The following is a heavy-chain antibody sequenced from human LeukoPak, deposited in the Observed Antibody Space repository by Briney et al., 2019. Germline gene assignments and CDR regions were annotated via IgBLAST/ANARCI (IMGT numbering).Heavy chain of an antibody. J-gene: IGHJ4*02. CDR1: GFTSSSYA. D-gene: IGHD7-27*01. CDR3: AKDPFHWGTIYFDY. V-gene: IGHV3-23*01. Sequence: GESLKISCAASGFTSSSYAMSWVRQAPGKGLEWVASISGDGANTNYAESVKGRFTISRDNSKNTLYLQMNSLTGEDTAICYCAKDPFHWGTIYFDYWGQGALVTVSS. CDR2: ISGDGANT.